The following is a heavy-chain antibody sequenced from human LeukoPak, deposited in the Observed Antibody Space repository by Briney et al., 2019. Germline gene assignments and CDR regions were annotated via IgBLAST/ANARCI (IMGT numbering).Heavy chain of an antibody. V-gene: IGHV3-23*01. Sequence: GASLRLSRAASGFTFSSYAMSWLRQAPAKGLEWVSAISGSGGSTYYAYSVKGRFTISRDNSKNTLYLQMNSLRAEDTAVYYCAKADYYDSSGMADYWGQGTLVTVSS. D-gene: IGHD3-22*01. CDR3: AKADYYDSSGMADY. J-gene: IGHJ4*02. CDR1: GFTFSSYA. CDR2: ISGSGGST.